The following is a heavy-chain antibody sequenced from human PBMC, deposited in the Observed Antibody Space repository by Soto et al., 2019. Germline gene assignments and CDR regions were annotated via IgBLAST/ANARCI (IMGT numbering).Heavy chain of an antibody. D-gene: IGHD5-18*01. Sequence: GGSLRLSCAASGFTFSSYGMHWVRQAPGKGLEWVAVIWYDGSNKYYADSVKGRFTISRDNSKNTLYLQMNSLRAEDTAVYYCARDFEPSGIGLAAHENGYSYDPQHWGQGTLVTVSS. CDR2: IWYDGSNK. CDR1: GFTFSSYG. CDR3: ARDFEPSGIGLAAHENGYSYDPQH. J-gene: IGHJ1*01. V-gene: IGHV3-33*01.